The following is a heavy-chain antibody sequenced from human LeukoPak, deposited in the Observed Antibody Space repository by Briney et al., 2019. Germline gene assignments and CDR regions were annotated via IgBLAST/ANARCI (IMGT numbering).Heavy chain of an antibody. J-gene: IGHJ6*02. D-gene: IGHD1-1*01. Sequence: GGSLRLSCAASGFTFDNAWMTWVRQAPGKGLEWLSYISNSSGTIYYTDSVKGRFTISRDNAKNSLYLQMSSLRVEDTAIYYCARHVGTNWYYFYYGLDIWGQGTTVTVSS. CDR3: ARHVGTNWYYFYYGLDI. V-gene: IGHV3-48*04. CDR1: GFTFDNAW. CDR2: ISNSSGTI.